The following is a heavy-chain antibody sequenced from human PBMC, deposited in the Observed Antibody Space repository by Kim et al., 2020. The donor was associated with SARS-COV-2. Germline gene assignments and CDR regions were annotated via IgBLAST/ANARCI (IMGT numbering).Heavy chain of an antibody. CDR2: INRNSGST. CDR1: GFTFDDYG. Sequence: GGSLRLSCVASGFTFDDYGMSWVRQVPGKGLEWVSGINRNSGSTNYIDSVKGRFTISRDNAKNSLYLQMDSLRAEDTALYHCGRGYVGGPFDNWGQGTLVSVSS. J-gene: IGHJ4*02. CDR3: GRGYVGGPFDN. V-gene: IGHV3-20*01. D-gene: IGHD3-10*01.